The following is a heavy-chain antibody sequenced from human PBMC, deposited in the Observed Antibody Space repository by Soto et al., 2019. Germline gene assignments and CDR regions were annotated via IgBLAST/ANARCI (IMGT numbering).Heavy chain of an antibody. D-gene: IGHD1-1*01. V-gene: IGHV3-9*01. J-gene: IGHJ5*02. CDR1: GFTFDDYA. CDR2: ITWNSRNI. CDR3: VKGQLVGLEGWFDT. Sequence: EVQLVESGGGLVQPGMSLTLSCAASGFTFDDYAMHWVRQAPGKGLEWVSGITWNSRNIAYADSMRGRVTISRDNAKNTLYLHIKSLTTEDTALYYCVKGQLVGLEGWFDTWGQGTLVTVSS.